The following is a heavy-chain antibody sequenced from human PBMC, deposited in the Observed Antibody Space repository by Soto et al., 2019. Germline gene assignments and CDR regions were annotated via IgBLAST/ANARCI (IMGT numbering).Heavy chain of an antibody. V-gene: IGHV3-30*18. J-gene: IGHJ2*01. CDR1: GFTFSSYG. CDR3: AKDGALLWFGEFVWYFDL. CDR2: ISYDGSNK. Sequence: VQLVESGGGLVQPGGSLRLSCAASGFTFSSYGMHWVRQAPGKGLEWVAVISYDGSNKYYADSVKGRFTISRDNSKNTLYLQMNSLRAEDTAVYYCAKDGALLWFGEFVWYFDLWGRGTLVTVSS. D-gene: IGHD3-10*01.